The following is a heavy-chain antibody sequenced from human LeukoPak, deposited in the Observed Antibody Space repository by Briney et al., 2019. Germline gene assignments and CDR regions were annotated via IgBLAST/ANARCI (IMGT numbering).Heavy chain of an antibody. CDR2: IYYSGST. CDR3: ARHSSSWYKDFDY. V-gene: IGHV4-59*01. D-gene: IGHD6-13*01. Sequence: KSSETLSLTCTVSGGSISSYYWSWIRQPPGKGLEWIVYIYYSGSTNYNPSLKSRVTISVDTSKNQFSLKLSSVTAADTAVYYCARHSSSWYKDFDYWGQGTLVTVSS. CDR1: GGSISSYY. J-gene: IGHJ4*02.